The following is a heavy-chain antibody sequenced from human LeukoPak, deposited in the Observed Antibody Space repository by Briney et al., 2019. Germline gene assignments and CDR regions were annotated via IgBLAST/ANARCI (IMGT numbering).Heavy chain of an antibody. CDR2: IWYDGSNK. D-gene: IGHD1-1*01. CDR1: GFTFSSYG. V-gene: IGHV3-33*01. Sequence: HPGRPLRLSCAASGFTFSSYGMHWVRQAPGKGLEWVAVIWYDGSNKYYADSVKGRFTISRDNSKNTLYLQMNSLRAEDTAVYYCARSGTGGNYFDYWGQGTLVTVSS. J-gene: IGHJ4*02. CDR3: ARSGTGGNYFDY.